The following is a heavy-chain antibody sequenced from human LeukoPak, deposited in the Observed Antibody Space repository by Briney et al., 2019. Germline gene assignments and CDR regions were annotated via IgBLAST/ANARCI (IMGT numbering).Heavy chain of an antibody. CDR1: GFTFSSYS. V-gene: IGHV3-21*01. Sequence: GGSLRLSCAASGFTFSSYSMNWVRQAPGKGLEWVSSISSSSSYIYYADSVKGRFTISRDNAKNSLYLQMNSLGAEDTAVYYCAKAVAGTSDYWGQGTLVTVSS. J-gene: IGHJ4*02. CDR3: AKAVAGTSDY. D-gene: IGHD6-19*01. CDR2: ISSSSSYI.